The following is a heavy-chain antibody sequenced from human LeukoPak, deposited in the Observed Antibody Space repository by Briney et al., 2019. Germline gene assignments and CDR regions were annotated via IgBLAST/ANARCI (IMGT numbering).Heavy chain of an antibody. CDR2: IYYSGST. V-gene: IGHV4-59*08. J-gene: IGHJ4*02. CDR1: GGSISSYY. D-gene: IGHD3-10*01. Sequence: SETLSLTCTVSGGSISSYYWSWIRQPPGKGLEWIGYIYYSGSTNYNPSLKSRVTISVDTSKNQFSLKLSSVTAADTAVYYCARSRKMVRGVAISFDYWGQGTLVTVSS. CDR3: ARSRKMVRGVAISFDY.